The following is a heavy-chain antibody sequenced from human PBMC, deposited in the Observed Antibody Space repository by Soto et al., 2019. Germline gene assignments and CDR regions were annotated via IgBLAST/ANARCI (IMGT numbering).Heavy chain of an antibody. J-gene: IGHJ4*02. CDR3: ARDKITSLFEY. D-gene: IGHD3-10*01. CDR1: GGSFSGYY. CDR2: INHSGST. V-gene: IGHV4-34*01. Sequence: QVQLQQWGAGLLKPSETLSLTCAVYGGSFSGYYWTWIRQPPGTGLEWIGEINHSGSTNYNPSLKSLVTISVDTSNNQFSLKLTSVAAADTAVYYCARDKITSLFEYWGQGTLVTVSS.